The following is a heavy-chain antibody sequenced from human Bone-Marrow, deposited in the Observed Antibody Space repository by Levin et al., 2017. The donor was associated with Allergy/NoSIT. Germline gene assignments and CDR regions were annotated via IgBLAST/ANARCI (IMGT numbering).Heavy chain of an antibody. D-gene: IGHD3-22*01. V-gene: IGHV1-2*02. CDR1: GYIFTDYY. Sequence: ASVKVSCEASGYIFTDYYIHWVRQAPGQGLEWMGWVNPKTGGTHYIQKFEGRVTMTRDASLSPAYMELSRLTSDDTAVYFCAILTHYYDSSGPHSFDVWGQGTMVTVTS. CDR2: VNPKTGGT. J-gene: IGHJ3*01. CDR3: AILTHYYDSSGPHSFDV.